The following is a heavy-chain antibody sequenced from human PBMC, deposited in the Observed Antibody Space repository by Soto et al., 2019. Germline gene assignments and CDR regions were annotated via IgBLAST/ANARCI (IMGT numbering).Heavy chain of an antibody. V-gene: IGHV3-23*01. Sequence: EVQLLESGGGLVQPGESLRLSCAASGFTFSTSGMTWVRQSPGKGLEWVSGISGRGSDTYYADSVKGRFTISRDDSKNTLYMQMNSLRVEDTGLDDCAKDSSPVVVVASAFDFWGQGTMVTVSS. D-gene: IGHD2-15*01. CDR1: GFTFSTSG. CDR3: AKDSSPVVVVASAFDF. CDR2: ISGRGSDT. J-gene: IGHJ3*01.